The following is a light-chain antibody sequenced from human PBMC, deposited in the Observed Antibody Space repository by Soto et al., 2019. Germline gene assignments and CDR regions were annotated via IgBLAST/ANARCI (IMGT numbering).Light chain of an antibody. CDR2: EAS. J-gene: IGKJ1*01. CDR1: QDITND. V-gene: IGKV1-16*02. CDR3: LQYHAYPRT. Sequence: DIQMTQSPSSLSASVGDRVTITCRASQDITNDLDWFQQKPGKAPKSLIYEASTLHSGVPSKFSGSGFGTDFTLTISSLQPEDFATYFCLQYHAYPRTFGQGTKVDIK.